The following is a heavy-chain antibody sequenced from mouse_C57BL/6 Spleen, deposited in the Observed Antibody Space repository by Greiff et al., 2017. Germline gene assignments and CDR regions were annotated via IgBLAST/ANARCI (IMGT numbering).Heavy chain of an antibody. Sequence: QVQLQQSGAELVKPGASVKISCKASGYAFSSYWMNWVKQRPGKGLEWIGQIYPGDGDTNYNGKFKGKATLTADKSSSTAYMQLSSLTSEDSAVYFCAREVYYGSSYEGYWYFDVWGTGTTVTVSS. D-gene: IGHD1-1*01. J-gene: IGHJ1*03. V-gene: IGHV1-80*01. CDR2: IYPGDGDT. CDR1: GYAFSSYW. CDR3: AREVYYGSSYEGYWYFDV.